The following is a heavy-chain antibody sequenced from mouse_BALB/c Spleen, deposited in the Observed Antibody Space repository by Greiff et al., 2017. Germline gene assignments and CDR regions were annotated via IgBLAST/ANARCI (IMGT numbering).Heavy chain of an antibody. V-gene: IGHV2-9*02. CDR3: ARDRGNYAMDY. D-gene: IGHD3-3*01. J-gene: IGHJ4*01. Sequence: QVQLKQSGPGLVAPSQSLSTTCTVSGFSLTSYGVHWVRQPPGKGLEWLGVIWAGGSTNYNSALMSRLSISKDNSKSQVFLKMNSLQTDDTAMYYCARDRGNYAMDYWGQGTSVTVSS. CDR1: GFSLTSYG. CDR2: IWAGGST.